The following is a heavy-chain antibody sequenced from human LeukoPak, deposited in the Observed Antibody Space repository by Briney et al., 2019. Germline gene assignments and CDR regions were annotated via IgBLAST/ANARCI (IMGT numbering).Heavy chain of an antibody. CDR2: IYYSGST. D-gene: IGHD1-26*01. CDR3: ARVVGATSNYYYYYMDV. CDR1: NGSISSDTYF. V-gene: IGHV4-61*10. J-gene: IGHJ6*03. Sequence: KASETLSLTCTVSNGSISSDTYFWSWIRQPAGKGLEWIGYIYYSGSTNYNPSLKSRVTISVDTSKNQFSLKLSSVTAADTAVYYCARVVGATSNYYYYYMDVWGKGTTVTISS.